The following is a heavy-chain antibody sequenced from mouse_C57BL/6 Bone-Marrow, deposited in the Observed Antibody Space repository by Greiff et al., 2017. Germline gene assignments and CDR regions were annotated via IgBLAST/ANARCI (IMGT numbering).Heavy chain of an antibody. CDR3: TRPDDGSSPLDY. D-gene: IGHD1-1*01. CDR1: GYTFTDYE. J-gene: IGHJ2*01. V-gene: IGHV1-15*01. Sequence: VQLQQSGAELVRPGASVTLSCKASGYTFTDYEMHWVKQTPVHGLEWIGAIDPETGGTAYTQKFKGKAILTADKSSSTAYMELRSLTSEDSAVYDCTRPDDGSSPLDYWGQGTTVTVSS. CDR2: IDPETGGT.